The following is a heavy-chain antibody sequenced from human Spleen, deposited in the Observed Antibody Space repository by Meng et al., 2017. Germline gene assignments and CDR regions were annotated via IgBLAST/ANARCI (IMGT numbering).Heavy chain of an antibody. J-gene: IGHJ4*02. CDR1: GFTLSSCW. CDR2: IKQDGSEK. V-gene: IGHV3-7*01. Sequence: GESLKISCAASGFTLSSCWMSWVRQAPGKGLEWVANIKQDGSEKYYMDSVKGRFTISRDNAKNSLCRHMDSLSAEETAVYYCASLHCPNTNCYSNYYFDSWGQGALVTVSS. CDR3: ASLHCPNTNCYSNYYFDS. D-gene: IGHD2-21*02.